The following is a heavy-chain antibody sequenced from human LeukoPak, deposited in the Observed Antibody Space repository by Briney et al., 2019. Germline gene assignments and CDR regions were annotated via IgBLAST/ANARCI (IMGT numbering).Heavy chain of an antibody. CDR1: GFIFSDQH. CDR2: VRNKANTYTT. D-gene: IGHD3-10*01. Sequence: GGSLRLSCAASGFIFSDQHMDWVRQAPGKGLEGVGRVRNKANTYTTNYAASVKGRFTITRDDSMNSVYLQTNSLKTEDTAVYYCVRVWRGYYFDSWGQGTLVTVSS. CDR3: VRVWRGYYFDS. J-gene: IGHJ4*02. V-gene: IGHV3-72*01.